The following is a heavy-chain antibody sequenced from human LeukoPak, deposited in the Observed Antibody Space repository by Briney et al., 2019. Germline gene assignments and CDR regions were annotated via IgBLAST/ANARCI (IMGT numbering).Heavy chain of an antibody. CDR1: TFTVIDHY. J-gene: IGHJ6*02. CDR2: IYPGGST. CDR3: ARGAGVSHYYYYAMDI. V-gene: IGHV3-66*02. Sequence: PGGSLRLSCAASTFTVIDHYMTWVRQAPGRGLEWVPAIYPGGSTYYADSVKGRFTISRDKSKNTLYLQMNTLGAEETAVYYCARGAGVSHYYYYAMDIWGQGTTVTVSS. D-gene: IGHD2-21*01.